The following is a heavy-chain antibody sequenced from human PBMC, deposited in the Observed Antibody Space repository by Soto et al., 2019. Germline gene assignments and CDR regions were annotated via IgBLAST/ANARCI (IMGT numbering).Heavy chain of an antibody. D-gene: IGHD2-15*01. Sequence: PGGSLRLSCAASGFTFSSYSMNWVRQAPGKGLEWVSSISSSSRYIYYAASVKGRFTISRDNAKNSLYLQMNSLRAEDTAVYYCARDYVVVVAAHYYYGMDVWGQGTTVTVSS. CDR1: GFTFSSYS. CDR2: ISSSSRYI. CDR3: ARDYVVVVAAHYYYGMDV. J-gene: IGHJ6*02. V-gene: IGHV3-21*01.